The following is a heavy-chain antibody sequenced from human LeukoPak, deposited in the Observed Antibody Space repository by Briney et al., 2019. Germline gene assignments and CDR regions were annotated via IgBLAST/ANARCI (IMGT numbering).Heavy chain of an antibody. CDR2: ISAYNGNT. Sequence: ASVKVSCKASGYTFTSYGISWVRQAPGQGLEWMGWISAYNGNTNYAQKLQGRVTMTRDMSTSTVYMELSSLRSEDTAVYYCARPRRIAAAGTDFDYWGQGTLVTVSS. CDR1: GYTFTSYG. CDR3: ARPRRIAAAGTDFDY. D-gene: IGHD6-13*01. J-gene: IGHJ4*02. V-gene: IGHV1-18*01.